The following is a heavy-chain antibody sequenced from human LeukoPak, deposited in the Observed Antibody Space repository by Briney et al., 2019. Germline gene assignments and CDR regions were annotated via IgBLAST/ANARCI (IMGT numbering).Heavy chain of an antibody. CDR3: APDPLTTFDP. CDR2: MNPNSGNT. CDR1: GYTFTSYD. V-gene: IGHV1-8*01. Sequence: GASVKVSCKASGYTFTSYDINWVRQATGQGLEWMGWMNPNSGNTGYAQKFQGRVTMTRDTSTSTVYMELSSLRSEDTAVYYCAPDPLTTFDPWGQGTLVTVSS. D-gene: IGHD1-14*01. J-gene: IGHJ5*02.